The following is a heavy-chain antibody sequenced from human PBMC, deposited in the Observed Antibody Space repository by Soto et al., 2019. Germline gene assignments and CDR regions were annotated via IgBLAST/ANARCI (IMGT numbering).Heavy chain of an antibody. V-gene: IGHV3-33*01. D-gene: IGHD6-13*01. Sequence: GGSLRLSCAASGFTLSSYGMHWVRQAPGKGLEWVAVIWYDGSNKYYADSVKGRFTISRDNSKNTLYLQMNSLRAEDTAVYYCARDPGIAAAGSGPDYSYYYGMDVWGQGTTVTVAS. CDR3: ARDPGIAAAGSGPDYSYYYGMDV. CDR2: IWYDGSNK. J-gene: IGHJ6*02. CDR1: GFTLSSYG.